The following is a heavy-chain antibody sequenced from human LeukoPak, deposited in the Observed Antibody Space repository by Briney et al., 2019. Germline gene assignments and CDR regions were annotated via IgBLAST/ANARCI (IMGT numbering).Heavy chain of an antibody. V-gene: IGHV3-13*04. J-gene: IGHJ5*02. CDR1: GFTFRKFD. CDR2: ISSSGDT. Sequence: GGSLRLSCAASGFTFRKFDMHWVRQATGKGLEWASGISSSGDTFYQDSVKGRFTISRENGENSLFLQLNSLRTGDTAVYYCVRALYNSGQFDPWGQGTLVTVSS. D-gene: IGHD5-12*01. CDR3: VRALYNSGQFDP.